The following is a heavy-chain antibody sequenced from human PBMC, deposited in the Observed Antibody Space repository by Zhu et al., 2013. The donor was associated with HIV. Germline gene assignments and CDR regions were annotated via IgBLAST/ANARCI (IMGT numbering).Heavy chain of an antibody. CDR1: GYSFTSYW. CDR3: ARLSSCRDCDYYYYYMDV. J-gene: IGHJ6*03. Sequence: EVQLVQSGAEVKKPGESLKISCKGSGYSFTSYWIGWVRQMPGKGLEWMGIIYPGDSDTRYSPSFQGQVTISADKSISTAYLQWSSLKASDTAMYYCARLSSCRDCDYYYYYMDVWGKGTTVTVSS. V-gene: IGHV5-51*01. D-gene: IGHD2-21*01. CDR2: IYPGDSDT.